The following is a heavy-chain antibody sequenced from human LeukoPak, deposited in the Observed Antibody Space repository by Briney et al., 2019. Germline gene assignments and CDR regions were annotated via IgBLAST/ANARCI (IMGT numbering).Heavy chain of an antibody. CDR1: DDSITMYY. D-gene: IGHD2-21*01. J-gene: IGHJ3*02. CDR3: TRAGLTKAFDI. Sequence: PSETLSLTCTVSDDSITMYYWTWIRQPPGKGLEWIGSIYHSGSTYYNPSLKSRVTISVDTSKNQFSLKLSSVTAADTAVYYCTRAGLTKAFDIWGQATMVTVSS. V-gene: IGHV4-38-2*02. CDR2: IYHSGST.